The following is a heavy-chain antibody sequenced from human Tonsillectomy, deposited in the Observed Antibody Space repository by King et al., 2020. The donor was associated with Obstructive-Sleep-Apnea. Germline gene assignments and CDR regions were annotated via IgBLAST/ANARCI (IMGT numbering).Heavy chain of an antibody. Sequence: VQLVESGGGLVKPGGSLRLSCAASGFTFSDYYMTWIRQAPGKGLEGVSYISRSGSIIYYADSVKGRLTISRENAKNSLYLHMNSLRAEDTAVYYCARDRDIVVIPSATYYYGMDVWGQGTTVTVSS. V-gene: IGHV3-11*01. D-gene: IGHD2-2*01. CDR1: GFTFSDYY. J-gene: IGHJ6*02. CDR2: ISRSGSII. CDR3: ARDRDIVVIPSATYYYGMDV.